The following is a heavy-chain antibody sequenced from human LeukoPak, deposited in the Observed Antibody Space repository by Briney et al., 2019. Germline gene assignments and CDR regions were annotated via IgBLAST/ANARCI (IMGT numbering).Heavy chain of an antibody. CDR3: AKDREYQLPRTYYYYGMDV. J-gene: IGHJ6*04. D-gene: IGHD2-2*01. CDR2: ISYDGSNK. V-gene: IGHV3-30*18. CDR1: GFTFSSYG. Sequence: GRSLRLSCAASGFTFSSYGMHWVRQAPGKGLEWVAVISYDGSNKYYADSVKGRFTISGDNSKNTLYLQMNSLRAEDTAVYYCAKDREYQLPRTYYYYGMDVWGKGTTVTVSS.